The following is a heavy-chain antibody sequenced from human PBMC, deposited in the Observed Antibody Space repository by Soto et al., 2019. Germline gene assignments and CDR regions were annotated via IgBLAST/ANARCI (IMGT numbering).Heavy chain of an antibody. Sequence: PGESLKISCKGSGYSFTSYWIGWVRQMPGKGLEWMGIIYPGDSDTRYSPSFQGQVTISADKSISTAYLQWSSLKASDTAMYYCARVEWPLSPTSDYYYGMDVWGQGTTVTVSS. D-gene: IGHD3-3*01. CDR1: GYSFTSYW. J-gene: IGHJ6*02. CDR3: ARVEWPLSPTSDYYYGMDV. V-gene: IGHV5-51*01. CDR2: IYPGDSDT.